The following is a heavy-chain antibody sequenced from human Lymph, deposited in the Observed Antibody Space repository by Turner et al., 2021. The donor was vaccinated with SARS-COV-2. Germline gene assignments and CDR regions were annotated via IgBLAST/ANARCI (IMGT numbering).Heavy chain of an antibody. J-gene: IGHJ4*02. CDR1: GFTFSTYV. D-gene: IGHD6-13*01. CDR3: ARGLGSSWYSGGFDF. V-gene: IGHV3-33*01. Sequence: QVQLVESGGGVVQPGRSLRLSCAASGFTFSTYVMHWVRQAPGKGLEWVAVIWYDGSNKYYADSVKVRFTISRDNSKNTLYLQMNSLRAEDTAVYYCARGLGSSWYSGGFDFWGQGTLVTVSS. CDR2: IWYDGSNK.